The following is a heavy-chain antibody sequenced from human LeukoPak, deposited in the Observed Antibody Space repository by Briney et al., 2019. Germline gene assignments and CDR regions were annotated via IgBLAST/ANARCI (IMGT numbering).Heavy chain of an antibody. D-gene: IGHD5-18*01. V-gene: IGHV3-30*18. Sequence: GGSLRLSCAASGFTFSSYGMHWVRQAPGKGLEWVAVISYDGSNKYYADSVKGRFTISRDNSKNTLYLQMNSLRAEDTAVYYCAKDEDTAMGWGQGTLVTVSS. CDR1: GFTFSSYG. CDR2: ISYDGSNK. CDR3: AKDEDTAMG. J-gene: IGHJ4*02.